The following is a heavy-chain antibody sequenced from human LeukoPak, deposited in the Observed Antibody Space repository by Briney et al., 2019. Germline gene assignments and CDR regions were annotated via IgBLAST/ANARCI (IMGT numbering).Heavy chain of an antibody. CDR2: IWYDGSNK. D-gene: IGHD6-13*01. V-gene: IGHV3-33*06. CDR1: GFTFSSYG. Sequence: GGSLRLSCAASGFTFSSYGMHWVRQAPGKGLEWVAVIWYDGSNKYYADSVKGRFTIPRDNSKNTLYLQMNSLRAEDTAVYYCAKDGGGYSSSWRFDYWGQGTLVTVSS. J-gene: IGHJ4*02. CDR3: AKDGGGYSSSWRFDY.